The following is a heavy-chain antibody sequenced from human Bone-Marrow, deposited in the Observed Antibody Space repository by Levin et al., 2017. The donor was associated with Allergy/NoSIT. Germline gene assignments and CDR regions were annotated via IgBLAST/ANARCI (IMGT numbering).Heavy chain of an antibody. D-gene: IGHD2-2*01. CDR3: ARVPAAIGGMDV. V-gene: IGHV3-33*01. J-gene: IGHJ6*02. Sequence: PGGSLRLSCAASGFTFSSYGMHWVRQAPGKGLEWVAVIWYDGSNKYYADSVKGRFTISRDNSKNTLYLQMNSLRAEDTAVYYCARVPAAIGGMDVWGQGTTVTVSS. CDR2: IWYDGSNK. CDR1: GFTFSSYG.